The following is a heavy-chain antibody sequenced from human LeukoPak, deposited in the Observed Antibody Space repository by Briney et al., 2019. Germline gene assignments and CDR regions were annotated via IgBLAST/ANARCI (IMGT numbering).Heavy chain of an antibody. CDR2: IYYSGST. CDR1: GGSISSYY. D-gene: IGHD3-3*01. CDR3: AGRFLEWLLDY. Sequence: PSETLSLTCTVSGGSISSYYWSWIRQPPGKGLEWIGTIYYSGSTYYNPSLKSRVTISVDTSKNQFSLKLSSVTAADTAVYYCAGRFLEWLLDYWGQGTLVTVSS. V-gene: IGHV4-59*04. J-gene: IGHJ4*02.